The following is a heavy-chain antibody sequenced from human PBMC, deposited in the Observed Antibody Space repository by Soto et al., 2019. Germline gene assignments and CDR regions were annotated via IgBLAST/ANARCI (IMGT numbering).Heavy chain of an antibody. D-gene: IGHD3-10*01. CDR3: ARVDNKRDGPPGGYYYGMDV. CDR1: GRTFSSYA. CDR2: IIPIFGTA. J-gene: IGHJ6*02. V-gene: IGHV1-69*13. Sequence: ASVKVSCKASGRTFSSYAIRWVRQAPGQGLELMGGIIPIFGTANYAQKFQGRVTITADESTSTAYMELSSLRSEDTAVYYCARVDNKRDGPPGGYYYGMDVRGQGTTVTVYS.